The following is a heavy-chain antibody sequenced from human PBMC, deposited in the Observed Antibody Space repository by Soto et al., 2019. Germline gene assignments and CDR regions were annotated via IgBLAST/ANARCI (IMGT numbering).Heavy chain of an antibody. CDR3: ARDPNDFWSGYYYPYFDY. CDR2: ISSSGSTI. V-gene: IGHV3-11*01. Sequence: GGSLRLSCAASGFTFSDYYMSWIRQAPGKGLEWVSYISSSGSTIYYADSVKGRFTISRDNAKNSLYLQMNSLRAEDTAVYYCARDPNDFWSGYYYPYFDYWGQGTLVTVSS. CDR1: GFTFSDYY. D-gene: IGHD3-3*01. J-gene: IGHJ4*02.